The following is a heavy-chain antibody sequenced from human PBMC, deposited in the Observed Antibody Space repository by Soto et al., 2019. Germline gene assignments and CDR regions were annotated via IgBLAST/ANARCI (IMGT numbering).Heavy chain of an antibody. D-gene: IGHD2-15*01. CDR2: INPNSGGT. J-gene: IGHJ4*02. V-gene: IGHV1-2*02. CDR1: GYTFSGYD. Sequence: AAVKVSGKAPGYTFSGYDIDWVRQAPGQAVEWMAWINPNSGGTKYIPKFQGSVTMTLDTSTGTAYMELSGLTSDDTAVYFCARLEETCPGGSCYSTFDYWGQGTLVTVSS. CDR3: ARLEETCPGGSCYSTFDY.